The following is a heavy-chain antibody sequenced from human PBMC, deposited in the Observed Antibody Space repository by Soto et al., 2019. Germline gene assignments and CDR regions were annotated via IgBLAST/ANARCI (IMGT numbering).Heavy chain of an antibody. CDR1: GGSISSGGYY. Sequence: SETLSLTCTVSGGSISSGGYYWSWIRQHPGKGLEWIGYIYYSGSTYYNPSLKSRVTISVDTSKNQFSLKLSSVTAADTAVYYCATGYCSSTSCWFDYWGQGTLVTVSS. J-gene: IGHJ5*01. CDR3: ATGYCSSTSCWFDY. V-gene: IGHV4-31*03. D-gene: IGHD2-2*01. CDR2: IYYSGST.